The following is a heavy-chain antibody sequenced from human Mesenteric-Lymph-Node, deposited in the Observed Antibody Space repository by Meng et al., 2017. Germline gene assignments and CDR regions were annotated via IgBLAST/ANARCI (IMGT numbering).Heavy chain of an antibody. J-gene: IGHJ3*02. Sequence: ASVKVFCKASGYTFTSYDINWVRQATGQGLEWMGWMNPNSGNTDYAQKFQSRVTITRNTSISTAYMELRSLRSEDTAVDYCASRFQAYDGSAFDIWGHGTRVTVSS. D-gene: IGHD3-10*01. CDR1: GYTFTSYD. CDR2: MNPNSGNT. CDR3: ASRFQAYDGSAFDI. V-gene: IGHV1-8*03.